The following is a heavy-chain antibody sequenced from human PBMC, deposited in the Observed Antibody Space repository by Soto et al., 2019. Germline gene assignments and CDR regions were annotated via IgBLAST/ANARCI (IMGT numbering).Heavy chain of an antibody. CDR1: GGSFSGYY. J-gene: IGHJ6*03. Sequence: QVQLQQWGAGLLKPSETLSLTCAVYGGSFSGYYWSWIRQPPGKGLEWIGEINHSGSTNYNPSLESRVTISVDTSENQFSLKLSSVTAADTAVYYCARGGLYDFWSGYSMDVWDKGTTVTVSS. D-gene: IGHD3-3*01. CDR3: ARGGLYDFWSGYSMDV. CDR2: INHSGST. V-gene: IGHV4-34*01.